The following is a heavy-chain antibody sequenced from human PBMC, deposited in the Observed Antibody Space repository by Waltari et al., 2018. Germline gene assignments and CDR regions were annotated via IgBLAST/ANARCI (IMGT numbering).Heavy chain of an antibody. V-gene: IGHV4-34*01. CDR2: INNSGST. J-gene: IGHJ5*02. CDR1: GGSFRGYY. D-gene: IGHD5-18*01. CDR3: ARGRTGGDSWRNRANWFDP. Sequence: QVQLQQWGAGLLKPSETLSLTCAVYGGSFRGYYWSWIRQHPGQGREWSGEINNSGSTNYNPSLKSRVTISVDTSKNQFSLKLSSVTAADTAVYYCARGRTGGDSWRNRANWFDPWGQGTLVTVSS.